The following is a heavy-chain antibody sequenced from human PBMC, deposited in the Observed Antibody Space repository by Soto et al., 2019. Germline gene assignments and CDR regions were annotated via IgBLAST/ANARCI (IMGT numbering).Heavy chain of an antibody. CDR2: ISGSGGST. V-gene: IGHV3-23*01. D-gene: IGHD2-15*01. CDR3: AKERRRGCSGGSCYRFDY. Sequence: VGSLRLSCAASGFTFSSYAMSWVRQAPGKGLEWVSAISGSGGSTYYADSVKGRFTISRDNSKNTLYLQMNSLRAEDTAVYYCAKERRRGCSGGSCYRFDYWGQGTLVTVSS. J-gene: IGHJ4*02. CDR1: GFTFSSYA.